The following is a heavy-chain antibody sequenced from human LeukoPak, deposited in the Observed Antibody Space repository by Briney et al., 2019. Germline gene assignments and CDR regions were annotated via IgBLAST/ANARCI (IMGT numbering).Heavy chain of an antibody. CDR3: ARDAIVGATQGYFDL. CDR1: GSSFSTYW. V-gene: IGHV5-51*01. CDR2: IYPGDSDT. D-gene: IGHD1-26*01. J-gene: IGHJ2*01. Sequence: GAALQISFKGSGSSFSTYWIGWVRQMPGKGLEWMGIIYPGDSDTRYSPSFQGQVTISADKSISTAYLQWSNLKASDTAMYFCARDAIVGATQGYFDLWGRGTLVTVSS.